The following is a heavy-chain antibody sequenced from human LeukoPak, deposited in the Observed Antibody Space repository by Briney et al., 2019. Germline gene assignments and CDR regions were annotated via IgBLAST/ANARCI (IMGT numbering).Heavy chain of an antibody. CDR3: ARYHTAMVTFDY. Sequence: ASVKVSCKASGYTFTGYYIHWVRQAPGQGLEWMGIINPSGGSTSYAQKFQGRVTMTRDMSTSTVYMELSSLRSEDTAVYYCARYHTAMVTFDYWGQGTLVTVSS. CDR2: INPSGGST. CDR1: GYTFTGYY. V-gene: IGHV1-46*01. D-gene: IGHD5-18*01. J-gene: IGHJ4*02.